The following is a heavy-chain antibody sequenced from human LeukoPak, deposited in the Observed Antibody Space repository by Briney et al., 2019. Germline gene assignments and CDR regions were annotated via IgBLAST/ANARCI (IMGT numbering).Heavy chain of an antibody. Sequence: ASETLSLTCTVSGGSISSSSYSWGWIRQPPGKGLEWIGSIYYSGSTYYNPSLKSRVTISVDTSKNQFSLKLSSVTAADTAVYYCARQTSSGWYGTYYFDYWGQGTLVTVSS. D-gene: IGHD6-19*01. V-gene: IGHV4-39*01. CDR2: IYYSGST. CDR3: ARQTSSGWYGTYYFDY. J-gene: IGHJ4*02. CDR1: GGSISSSSYS.